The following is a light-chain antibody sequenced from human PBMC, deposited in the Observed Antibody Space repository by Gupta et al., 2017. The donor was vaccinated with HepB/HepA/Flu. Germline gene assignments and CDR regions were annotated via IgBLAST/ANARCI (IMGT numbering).Light chain of an antibody. CDR2: DVN. J-gene: IGLJ3*02. Sequence: QSALTQPRSVSGSPGQSVTISSTGTNSDVGYYNYVSCYQQHPGTAPKLIFYDVNKRPSAVPARFSAAKSGTTASLTTSGLQAEDEADYYCSSEAGSNTFRVFGGGTKLTVL. CDR3: SSEAGSNTFRV. V-gene: IGLV2-11*01. CDR1: NSDVGYYNY.